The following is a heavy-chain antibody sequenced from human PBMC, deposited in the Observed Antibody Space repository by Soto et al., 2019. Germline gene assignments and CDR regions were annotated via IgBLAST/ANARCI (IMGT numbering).Heavy chain of an antibody. J-gene: IGHJ5*02. CDR1: GYTFTSYA. CDR2: INAGNGNT. D-gene: IGHD2-2*01. Sequence: ASVKVSCKASGYTFTSYAMHWVRQAPGQRLEWMGWINAGNGNTKYSQKFQGRVTITRDTSASTAYMKLSSLRSEDTAVYYCARDSCISTSCYGPRWFDPWGQGTLVTVSS. CDR3: ARDSCISTSCYGPRWFDP. V-gene: IGHV1-3*01.